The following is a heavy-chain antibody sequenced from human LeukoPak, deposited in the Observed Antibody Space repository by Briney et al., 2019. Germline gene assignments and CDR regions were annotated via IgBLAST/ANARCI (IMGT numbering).Heavy chain of an antibody. D-gene: IGHD4-11*01. J-gene: IGHJ4*02. CDR1: GFTFSSYW. CDR3: AREDYSKSFGVFDY. CDR2: IKQDGSEK. V-gene: IGHV3-7*01. Sequence: TGGSLRLSCAASGFTFSSYWMSWVRQAPGKGLEWVANIKQDGSEKYYVDSVKGLFTISRDNAKNSLYLQMNSLRAEDTAVYYCAREDYSKSFGVFDYWGQGTLVTVSS.